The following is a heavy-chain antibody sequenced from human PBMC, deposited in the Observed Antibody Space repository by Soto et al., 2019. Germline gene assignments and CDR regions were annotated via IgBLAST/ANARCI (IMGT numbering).Heavy chain of an antibody. CDR1: GFTFSDYY. Sequence: GGSLRLSCAASGFTFSDYYMSWIRQAPGKGLEWVSYISSSGSTIYYADSVKGRFTISRDNSKNTLYLQMNSLRAEDTAVYYCANGYDFWSGYLVYWGQGTLVTVSS. D-gene: IGHD3-3*01. CDR2: ISSSGSTI. CDR3: ANGYDFWSGYLVY. J-gene: IGHJ4*02. V-gene: IGHV3-11*01.